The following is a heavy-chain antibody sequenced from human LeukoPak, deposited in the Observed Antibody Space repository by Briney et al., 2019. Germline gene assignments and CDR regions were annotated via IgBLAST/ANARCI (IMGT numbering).Heavy chain of an antibody. CDR1: GFTFSSYS. D-gene: IGHD6-13*01. J-gene: IGHJ4*02. Sequence: GGSLRLSCAASGFTFSSYSMNWVRQAPGKGLEWVSSISSSSSYIYYADSVKGRFTISRDNAKNSLYLQMNSLRAEDTAVYYCARGIAAAGLGDYWGQGTLVTVSS. V-gene: IGHV3-21*01. CDR3: ARGIAAAGLGDY. CDR2: ISSSSSYI.